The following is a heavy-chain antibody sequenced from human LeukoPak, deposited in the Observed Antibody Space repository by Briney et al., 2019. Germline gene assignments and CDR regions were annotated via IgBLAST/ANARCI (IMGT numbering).Heavy chain of an antibody. V-gene: IGHV1-2*06. CDR2: INPNSGGT. Sequence: ASVKVSCKASGYTFTGYYIHWVRQAPGQGLEWMGRINPNSGGTNYAQKFQGRVTMTRDTSISTAYMELSRLTSDDTAVYYCARDHGYSGYAPYYFDYWGQGTQVTVSS. CDR1: GYTFTGYY. CDR3: ARDHGYSGYAPYYFDY. J-gene: IGHJ4*02. D-gene: IGHD5-12*01.